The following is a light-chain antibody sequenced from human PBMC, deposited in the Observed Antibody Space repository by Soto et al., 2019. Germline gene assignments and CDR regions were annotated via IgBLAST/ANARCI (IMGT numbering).Light chain of an antibody. CDR1: QGVSRK. CDR2: GAS. J-gene: IGKJ5*01. V-gene: IGKV3-15*01. Sequence: DIVITQSPATLSVAPGERVTFSCRASQGVSRKLAWYQHKPGQAPRLLISGASTGATGIPARFSGSGSGTDFSLTISRLEPGDFAVYYCQQYNNGPPITFGQGTRLEVK. CDR3: QQYNNGPPIT.